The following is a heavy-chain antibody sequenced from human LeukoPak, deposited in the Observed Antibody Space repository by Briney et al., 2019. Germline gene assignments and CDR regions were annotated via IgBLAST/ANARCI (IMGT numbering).Heavy chain of an antibody. CDR3: ARRYCSSASCYEWDY. J-gene: IGHJ4*02. CDR2: IYPGDSDT. Sequence: GESLKISCKGSGYSFTSYWIGWVRQMPGKGLEWMGIIYPGDSDTRYSPSFQGQVTISADKSISTAYLQWSSLKASDTAMYYCARRYCSSASCYEWDYWGQGTLVTVSS. CDR1: GYSFTSYW. V-gene: IGHV5-51*01. D-gene: IGHD2-2*01.